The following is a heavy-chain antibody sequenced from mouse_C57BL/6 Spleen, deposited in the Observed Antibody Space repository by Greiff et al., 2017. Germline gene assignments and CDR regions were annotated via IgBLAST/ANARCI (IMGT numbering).Heavy chain of an antibody. J-gene: IGHJ4*01. Sequence: VQLQESGGGLVKPGGSLKLSCAASGFTFSDYGMHWVRQAPEKGLEWVAYISSGSSTIYYADTVKGRFTISRDNAKNTLFLQMTSLRSEDTAMYYCAKTAQATDYYAMDYWGQGTSVTVSS. CDR1: GFTFSDYG. CDR2: ISSGSSTI. CDR3: AKTAQATDYYAMDY. V-gene: IGHV5-17*01. D-gene: IGHD3-2*02.